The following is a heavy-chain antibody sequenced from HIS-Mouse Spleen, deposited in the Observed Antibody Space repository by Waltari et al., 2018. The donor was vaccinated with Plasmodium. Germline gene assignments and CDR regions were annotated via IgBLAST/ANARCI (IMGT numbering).Heavy chain of an antibody. J-gene: IGHJ4*02. CDR1: GFSLSTSGVG. D-gene: IGHD2-2*01. Sequence: TLKESGPTLVKPKQTLTLTCTFSGFSLSTSGVGVGWIRQPPGKALEWLALIYWDDDKHYSPSLKSRLTITKDTSKNQVVLKMTKMDPVDTATYYCAHRPDCSSTSCYGGFDYWGQGTLVTVSS. V-gene: IGHV2-5*02. CDR2: IYWDDDK. CDR3: AHRPDCSSTSCYGGFDY.